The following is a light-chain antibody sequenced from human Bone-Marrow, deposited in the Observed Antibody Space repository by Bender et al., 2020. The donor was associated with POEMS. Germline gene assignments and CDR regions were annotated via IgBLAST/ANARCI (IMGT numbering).Light chain of an antibody. CDR2: SDN. V-gene: IGLV1-44*01. CDR3: AAWDAGLSGGV. J-gene: IGLJ3*02. CDR1: NSNIGTNA. Sequence: QSVLTQPPSASGTPGQRVTISCSGSNSNIGTNAVNWYQPFPGTAPKPLIYSDNQRPSGVPDRFYAFKSGTSASLAISGLQSEDEADYYCAAWDAGLSGGVFGGGTKLTVL.